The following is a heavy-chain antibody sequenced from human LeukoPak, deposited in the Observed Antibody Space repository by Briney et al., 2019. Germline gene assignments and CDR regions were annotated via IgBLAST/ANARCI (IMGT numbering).Heavy chain of an antibody. CDR3: ARGVEPLAANTLAY. V-gene: IGHV3-53*01. D-gene: IGHD1-14*01. CDR1: GFTVITND. J-gene: IGHJ4*02. Sequence: HPGGSPRLSCAASGFTVITNDMTWVRQAPGKGLEWVSVLYSDGNTKYEDSVQGRFTISKDNSKNTLYLEMNSLSPDDTAVYYCARGVEPLAANTLAYWGQGTLVTVSS. CDR2: LYSDGNT.